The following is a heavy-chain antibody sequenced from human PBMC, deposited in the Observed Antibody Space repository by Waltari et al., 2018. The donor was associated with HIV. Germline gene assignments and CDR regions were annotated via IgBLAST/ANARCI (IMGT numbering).Heavy chain of an antibody. V-gene: IGHV3-23*01. CDR3: AKAFSDNTAYYYDF. Sequence: EVQLLESGGGLVQPGGSRRVSCAASGFAYVSYAMTWVRQSPGRGLEWVSAISGSGADSFYADSVKGRFSISRDNSKNTVYLQMNNLRAADTAIYYCAKAFSDNTAYYYDFWGRGTRVTVAS. CDR1: GFAYVSYA. D-gene: IGHD3-22*01. J-gene: IGHJ4*02. CDR2: ISGSGADS.